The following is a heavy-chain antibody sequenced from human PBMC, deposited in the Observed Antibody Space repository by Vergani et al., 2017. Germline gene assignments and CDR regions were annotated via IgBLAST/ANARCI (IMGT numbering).Heavy chain of an antibody. D-gene: IGHD2-2*02. CDR1: GYSFTSYW. Sequence: EVQLVQSGAEVKKPGESLKISCKGSGYSFTSYWIGWVRQMPGKGLEWMGIIYPGDSDTRYSPSFQGQVTISADKSISTAYLQWSSLKASDTAMYYCARHIGVVPAAIGGGNYYYYYMDVWGKGTTVTVSS. J-gene: IGHJ6*03. CDR2: IYPGDSDT. CDR3: ARHIGVVPAAIGGGNYYYYYMDV. V-gene: IGHV5-51*01.